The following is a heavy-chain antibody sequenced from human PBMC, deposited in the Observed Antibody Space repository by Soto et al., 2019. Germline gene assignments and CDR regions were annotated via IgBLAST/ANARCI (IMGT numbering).Heavy chain of an antibody. CDR1: GFTFSSYA. CDR3: AKRVSGSYFDY. V-gene: IGHV3-23*01. D-gene: IGHD1-26*01. CDR2: ISGSGGST. Sequence: EVQLLESGGGLVQPGGSLRLSCAASGFTFSSYAMRWVRQAPGKGLEWVSAISGSGGSTYYADSVKGRFTISRDNSKNTLYLQMDSLGSEDTAVYYCAKRVSGSYFDYWGQGTLIAVPS. J-gene: IGHJ4*02.